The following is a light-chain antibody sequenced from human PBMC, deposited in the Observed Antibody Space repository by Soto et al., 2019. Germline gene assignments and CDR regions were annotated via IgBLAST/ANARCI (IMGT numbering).Light chain of an antibody. CDR3: CSYAGSLWV. CDR2: EVS. V-gene: IGLV2-23*02. Sequence: QSALTQPASVSGSPGQSITISCTGTSSDVGSYNLVSWYQQHPGKAPKLMIYEVSKRPSGVSNRFSGSKSGNTASLIISGLQAEDEADYFCCSYAGSLWVFGGGTKLTVL. CDR1: SSDVGSYNL. J-gene: IGLJ3*02.